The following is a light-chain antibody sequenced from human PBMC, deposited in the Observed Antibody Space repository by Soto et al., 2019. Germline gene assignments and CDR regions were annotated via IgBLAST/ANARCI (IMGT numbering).Light chain of an antibody. CDR1: QGISSY. CDR2: AAS. J-gene: IGKJ5*01. CDR3: QQLNIDSYPIT. Sequence: IQLTQSPSSLSASVGDRVTITCRASQGISSYLAWYQQKPGKAPKLLIKAASRLQTGVPSRVSGSGSGTGFPLTISGLQPADFAPECCQQLNIDSYPITFGQGTRLELK. V-gene: IGKV1-9*01.